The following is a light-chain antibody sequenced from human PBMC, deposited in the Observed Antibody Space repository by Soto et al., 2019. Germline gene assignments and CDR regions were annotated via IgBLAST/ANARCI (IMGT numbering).Light chain of an antibody. CDR1: ESVRDN. CDR2: GAS. V-gene: IGKV3-20*01. Sequence: EILMTQSPATLSVSPRETATPSCRSSESVRDNLAWYKQRPGQAPRLLIYGASSRATGIPDRFSGSGSGTDFTLTIRRLEPEDFAVYYCQQYGSSGTVGQGTKVEIK. CDR3: QQYGSSGT. J-gene: IGKJ1*01.